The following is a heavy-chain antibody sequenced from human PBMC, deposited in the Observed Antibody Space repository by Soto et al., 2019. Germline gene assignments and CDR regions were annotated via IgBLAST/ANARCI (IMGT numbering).Heavy chain of an antibody. V-gene: IGHV3-30-3*01. CDR2: ISYDGSNK. CDR1: GFTFSSYA. D-gene: IGHD3-22*01. Sequence: GGSLRLSCAASGFTFSSYAMHWVRQAPGKGLEWVAVISYDGSNKYYADSVKGRFTISRDNSKNTLYLQMNSLRAEDTAVYYCARDRGYYYDSSGYFLRYYYYGMDVWGQGTTVTVSS. J-gene: IGHJ6*02. CDR3: ARDRGYYYDSSGYFLRYYYYGMDV.